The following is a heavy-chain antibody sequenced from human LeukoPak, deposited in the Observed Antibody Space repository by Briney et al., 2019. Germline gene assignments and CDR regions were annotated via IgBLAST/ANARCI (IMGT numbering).Heavy chain of an antibody. J-gene: IGHJ4*02. V-gene: IGHV3-74*01. CDR1: GFTLSSYW. Sequence: TGGSLRLSCTASGFTLSSYWMHWVRQAPGKGLVWVSRINSDGGSTSYADSVKGRFTISRDNAKNTLYLQMNSLRAEDTAVYYCARRIQGMAPYYFDYWGQGTLVTVSS. CDR2: INSDGGST. CDR3: ARRIQGMAPYYFDY. D-gene: IGHD5-24*01.